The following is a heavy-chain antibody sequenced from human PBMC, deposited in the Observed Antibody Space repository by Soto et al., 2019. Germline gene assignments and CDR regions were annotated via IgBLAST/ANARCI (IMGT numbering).Heavy chain of an antibody. CDR2: INDRGSI. CDR1: GGSFSGYY. J-gene: IGHJ2*01. D-gene: IGHD3-9*01. V-gene: IGHV4-34*01. Sequence: QVQLQQWGAGPLRPLETLSLTCGVSGGSFSGYYWAWIRQSPGEGLEWSGEINDRGSINYNPSLKSRVSISVDTSKNHYSLNLRSVTAADTAVYYCARESHDILTGPPWVWYFDLWGRGTLVTVSS. CDR3: ARESHDILTGPPWVWYFDL.